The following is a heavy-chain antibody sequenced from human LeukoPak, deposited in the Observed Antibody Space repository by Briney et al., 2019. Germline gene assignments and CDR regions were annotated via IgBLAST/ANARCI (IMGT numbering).Heavy chain of an antibody. CDR3: ANDPGPYYDTPLGTFGY. J-gene: IGHJ4*02. CDR2: ISYDGSNK. D-gene: IGHD3-22*01. V-gene: IGHV3-30*18. Sequence: GGCLRLSCAASGFTFSSYGMHWVRQAPGKGLEWVAVISYDGSNKYYADSVKGRFTISRDNSKNTLYLQMNSLRAEDTAVYYCANDPGPYYDTPLGTFGYWGQGTLVTVSS. CDR1: GFTFSSYG.